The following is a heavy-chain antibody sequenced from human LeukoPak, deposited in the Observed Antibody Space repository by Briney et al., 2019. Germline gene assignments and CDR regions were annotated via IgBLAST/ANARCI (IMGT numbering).Heavy chain of an antibody. CDR2: ISYDGSNK. CDR1: GFTFSSYA. V-gene: IGHV3-30-3*01. Sequence: GGSLRLSCAASGFTFSSYAMHWVRQAPGKGLEWVAVISYDGSNKYYADSVKGRLTISRDNSKNTLYLQMNSLRAEDTAVYYCATSSWYDFVGCFDYWGQGTLVTVSS. CDR3: ATSSWYDFVGCFDY. J-gene: IGHJ4*02. D-gene: IGHD6-13*01.